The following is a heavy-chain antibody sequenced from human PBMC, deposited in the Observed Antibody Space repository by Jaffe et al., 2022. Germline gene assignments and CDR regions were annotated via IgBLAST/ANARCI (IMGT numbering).Heavy chain of an antibody. J-gene: IGHJ6*03. D-gene: IGHD4-17*01. CDR2: INPSGGST. V-gene: IGHV1-46*03. CDR3: ARDLTTVTTYGIDGYMDV. Sequence: QVQLVQSGAEVKKPGASVKVSCKASGYTFTSYYMHWVRQAPGQGLEWMGIINPSGGSTSYAQKFQGRVTMTRDTSTSTVYMELSSLRSEDTAVYYCARDLTTVTTYGIDGYMDVWGKGTTVTVSS. CDR1: GYTFTSYY.